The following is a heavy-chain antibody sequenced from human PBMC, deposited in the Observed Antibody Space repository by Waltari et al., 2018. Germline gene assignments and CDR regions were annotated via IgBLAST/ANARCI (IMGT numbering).Heavy chain of an antibody. CDR1: GGSISSYY. CDR3: ARGIYDYVWGSYRPRYYYYYMDV. D-gene: IGHD3-16*02. J-gene: IGHJ6*03. CDR2: IYTSGST. V-gene: IGHV4-4*07. Sequence: QVQLQESGPGLVKPSETLSLTCTVSGGSISSYYWSWIRQPAGTGLEWIGRIYTSGSTNYNPSLKSRVTMSVDTSKNQFSLKLSSVTAADTAVYYCARGIYDYVWGSYRPRYYYYYMDVWGKGTTVTISS.